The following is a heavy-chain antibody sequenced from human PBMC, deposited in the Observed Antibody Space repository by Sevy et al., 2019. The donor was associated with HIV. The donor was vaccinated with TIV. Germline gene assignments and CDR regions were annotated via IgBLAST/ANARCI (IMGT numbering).Heavy chain of an antibody. D-gene: IGHD3-22*01. Sequence: GGSLRLSCAASGFTFSSYAMSWVRQAPGKGLEWVSAISGSGGRTYYADSVKGRFTISRDNSKNTLNLQMNSLRAEDTAVYYCAKDVVGGYYDSSGYSDHWGQGTLVTVSS. J-gene: IGHJ4*02. CDR3: AKDVVGGYYDSSGYSDH. CDR1: GFTFSSYA. CDR2: ISGSGGRT. V-gene: IGHV3-23*01.